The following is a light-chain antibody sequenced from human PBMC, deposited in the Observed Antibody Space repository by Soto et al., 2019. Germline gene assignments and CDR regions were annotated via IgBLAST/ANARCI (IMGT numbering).Light chain of an antibody. CDR2: GNS. J-gene: IGLJ1*01. CDR3: QSYDSSLSGV. CDR1: SSSIGAGYD. Sequence: QSVLTQPPSVSGAPGQRVTISCTGSSSSIGAGYDVHWYQQLPGTAPKLLIYGNSNRPSGVPDRFSGSKSGTSASLAITGLQAEDEADYYFQSYDSSLSGVFGTGTKLTVL. V-gene: IGLV1-40*01.